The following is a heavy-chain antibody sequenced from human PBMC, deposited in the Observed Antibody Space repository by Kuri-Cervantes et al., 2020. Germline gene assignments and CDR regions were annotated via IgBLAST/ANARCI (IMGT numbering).Heavy chain of an antibody. J-gene: IGHJ4*02. CDR2: ISNSGSTI. Sequence: GGSLRLSCAASGFTFDDYAMHWVRQAPGKGLEWVSYISNSGSTIKYSDSVEGRFTISRDNAKNSLYLQLNSLRAEDTAVYYCARDTYYYDTSGYYPVDYWGQGTLVTVSS. V-gene: IGHV3-48*03. CDR1: GFTFDDYA. CDR3: ARDTYYYDTSGYYPVDY. D-gene: IGHD3-22*01.